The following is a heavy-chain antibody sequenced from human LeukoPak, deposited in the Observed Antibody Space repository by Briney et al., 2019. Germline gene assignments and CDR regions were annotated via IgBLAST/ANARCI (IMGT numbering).Heavy chain of an antibody. Sequence: ASVKVSCKASGYTFTSYGISWVRQAPGQGLEWMGWISAYNGNTNYAQKLQGRVTMTTDTPTSTAYMELRSLRSDDTAVYYCARLLWFGEGYYGMDVWGQGTTVTVSS. CDR2: ISAYNGNT. D-gene: IGHD3-10*01. J-gene: IGHJ6*02. V-gene: IGHV1-18*01. CDR3: ARLLWFGEGYYGMDV. CDR1: GYTFTSYG.